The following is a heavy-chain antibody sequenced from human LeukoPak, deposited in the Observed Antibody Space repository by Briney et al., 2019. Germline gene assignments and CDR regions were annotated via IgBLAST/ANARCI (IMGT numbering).Heavy chain of an antibody. CDR3: ARSMVRGVIDY. CDR1: GGSISDYY. J-gene: IGHJ4*02. Sequence: SETLSLTCTVSGGSISDYYWSWIRQPPGKGLEWIGYIYYSGSTNYNPSLKSRVTISVDTSKNQFSLKLSSVTAADTAVYYCARSMVRGVIDYWGQGTLVTVSS. D-gene: IGHD3-10*01. CDR2: IYYSGST. V-gene: IGHV4-59*08.